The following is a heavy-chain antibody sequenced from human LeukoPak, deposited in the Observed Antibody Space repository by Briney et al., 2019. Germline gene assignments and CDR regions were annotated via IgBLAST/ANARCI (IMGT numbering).Heavy chain of an antibody. CDR1: GFTFSSYW. Sequence: GGSLRLSCAASGFTFSSYWMSWVRQAPGKGLEWVSVLSAGSTVRYYADSVKGRITVSRDNSKNTMYLLMNGLGAEDTAVYYCAKTKWSGSYHFDYWGQGSLVTVSS. D-gene: IGHD1-26*01. CDR2: LSAGSTVR. CDR3: AKTKWSGSYHFDY. V-gene: IGHV3-23*01. J-gene: IGHJ4*02.